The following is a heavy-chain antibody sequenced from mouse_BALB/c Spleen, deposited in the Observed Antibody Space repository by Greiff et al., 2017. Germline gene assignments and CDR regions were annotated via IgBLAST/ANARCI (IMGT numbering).Heavy chain of an antibody. CDR3: ARNRRLGMVFAY. J-gene: IGHJ3*01. CDR1: GFSLTSYG. D-gene: IGHD2-3*01. CDR2: IWSGGST. V-gene: IGHV2-4-1*01. Sequence: VKLVESGPGLVQPSQSLSITCTVSGFSLTSYGVHWVRQSPGKGLEWLGVIWSGGSTDYNAAFISRLSISKDNSKSQVFVKMNSLQADDTAIYYCARNRRLGMVFAYWGQGTLVTVSA.